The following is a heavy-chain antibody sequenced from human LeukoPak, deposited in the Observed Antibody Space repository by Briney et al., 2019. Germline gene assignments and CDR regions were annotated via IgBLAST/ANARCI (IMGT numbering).Heavy chain of an antibody. CDR2: INAGNGNT. V-gene: IGHV1-3*01. CDR3: ARDRYYYDSSGYSH. D-gene: IGHD3-22*01. CDR1: GYTFTSYA. Sequence: GASVKVSCKASGYTFTSYAMHWVRQASGQRLEWMGWINAGNGNTKYSQKFQGRVTIARDTSASTAYMELSSLRSDDTAVYYCARDRYYYDSSGYSHWGQGTLVTVSS. J-gene: IGHJ4*02.